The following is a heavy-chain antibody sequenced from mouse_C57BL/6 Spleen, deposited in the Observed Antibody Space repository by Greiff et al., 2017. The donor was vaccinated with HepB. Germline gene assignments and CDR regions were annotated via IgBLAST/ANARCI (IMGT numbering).Heavy chain of an antibody. CDR2: INYDGSST. CDR1: GFTFSDYY. Sequence: EVKLVGSEGGLVQPGSSMKLSCTASGFTFSDYYMAWVRQVPEKGLEWVANINYDGSSTYYLDSLKSRFIISRDNAKNILYLQMSSLKSEDTATYYCARDRGSDAMDYWGQGTSVTVSS. V-gene: IGHV5-16*01. J-gene: IGHJ4*01. D-gene: IGHD3-2*02. CDR3: ARDRGSDAMDY.